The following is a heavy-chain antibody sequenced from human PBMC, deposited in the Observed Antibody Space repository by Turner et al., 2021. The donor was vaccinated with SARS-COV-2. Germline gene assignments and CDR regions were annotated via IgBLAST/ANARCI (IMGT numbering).Heavy chain of an antibody. J-gene: IGHJ3*02. Sequence: EVQLVESGGGLIQPGGSLRLSCAASGFTVSSNYMSWVRQAPGKGLEWVSVIYSGGSTYYADSVKGRFTISRDNSKNTLYLQMNSLRAEDTAVYYCAIGYSSGWYQRGAFDIWGQGTMVTVSS. V-gene: IGHV3-53*01. CDR3: AIGYSSGWYQRGAFDI. D-gene: IGHD6-19*01. CDR2: IYSGGST. CDR1: GFTVSSNY.